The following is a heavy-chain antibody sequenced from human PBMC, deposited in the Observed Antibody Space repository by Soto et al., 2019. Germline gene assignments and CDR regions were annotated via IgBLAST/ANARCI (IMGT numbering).Heavy chain of an antibody. V-gene: IGHV3-48*01. J-gene: IGHJ5*02. Sequence: EVQLVESGGGLIQPGGSLRLSCAASGFTFSTCSMNWVRQAPGKGLEWVSYISRTSSTIYYADSVKGRFTISRDNAKNSLYLQMNSLRAEDTAVYYCAGPVVPTANDWLDTWGQGTLVTVSS. D-gene: IGHD2-2*01. CDR1: GFTFSTCS. CDR3: AGPVVPTANDWLDT. CDR2: ISRTSSTI.